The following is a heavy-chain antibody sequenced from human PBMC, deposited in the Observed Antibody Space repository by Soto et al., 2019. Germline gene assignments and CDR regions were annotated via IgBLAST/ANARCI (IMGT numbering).Heavy chain of an antibody. CDR2: INHSGST. Sequence: PSETLSLTCTVSGGSISSYYWSWIRQPPGKGLEWVGEINHSGSTNYNPSLGSRVTISVDTSKNQFSLKLRSVTAADTAVFYCAGLYPYESSGYHLNYWGQGALVTVSS. D-gene: IGHD3-22*01. CDR1: GGSISSYY. CDR3: AGLYPYESSGYHLNY. J-gene: IGHJ4*02. V-gene: IGHV4-34*01.